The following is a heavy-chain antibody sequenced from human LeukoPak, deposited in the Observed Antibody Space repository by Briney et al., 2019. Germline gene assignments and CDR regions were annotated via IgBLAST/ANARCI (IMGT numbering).Heavy chain of an antibody. CDR2: INSDGSST. J-gene: IGHJ3*02. CDR1: GFTFSSYW. Sequence: GRSLRLSCAASGFTFSSYWMHWVRQAPGKGLVWVSRINSDGSSTSYADSVKGRFTISRDNVKNTLYLQMNSLRAEDTAVYYCARFIGAADAFDIWGQGTMVTVSS. CDR3: ARFIGAADAFDI. V-gene: IGHV3-74*01. D-gene: IGHD6-13*01.